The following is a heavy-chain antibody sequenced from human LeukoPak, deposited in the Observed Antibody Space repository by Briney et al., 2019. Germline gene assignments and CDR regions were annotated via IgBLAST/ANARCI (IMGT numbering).Heavy chain of an antibody. CDR2: ISSSGSTI. CDR3: ARVELAPYYYYMDV. V-gene: IGHV3-48*03. J-gene: IGHJ6*03. D-gene: IGHD1-7*01. Sequence: GGSLRLSCAASGFSISSYEMNWVRQAPGKGLEWVSHISSSGSTIWYADSVKGRFTISRDNAKNSLYLQMNSLRAEDTAVYYSARVELAPYYYYMDVWGKGTTVTVSS. CDR1: GFSISSYE.